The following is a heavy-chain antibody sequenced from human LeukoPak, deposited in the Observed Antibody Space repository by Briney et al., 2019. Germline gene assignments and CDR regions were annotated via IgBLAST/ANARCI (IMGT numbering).Heavy chain of an antibody. Sequence: GASVKVSCKASGYTFTGYYMHWVRQGPGQGLEWMGWINPNSGGTNYAQKFQGRVTMARNTSISTAYMELSRLRSDDTAVYYCARLRITMVRGVLDPWGQGTLVTVSS. V-gene: IGHV1-2*02. CDR2: INPNSGGT. J-gene: IGHJ5*02. CDR3: ARLRITMVRGVLDP. CDR1: GYTFTGYY. D-gene: IGHD3-10*01.